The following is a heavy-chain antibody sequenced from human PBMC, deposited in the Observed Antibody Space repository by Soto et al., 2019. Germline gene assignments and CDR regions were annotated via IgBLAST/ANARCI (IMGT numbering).Heavy chain of an antibody. CDR1: GDTFSSYT. CDR3: ARRRYCGYDCYHKHYNGMDV. CDR2: IIPVLGTT. V-gene: IGHV1-69*08. Sequence: QVQLVQSGAEVKKPGSSVRVSCRASGDTFSSYTVNWLRQAPGQGLEWMGRIIPVLGTTDYAQKFKGRVTITTDKSRKTADMELSSLRSEDTDVYYCARRRYCGYDCYHKHYNGMDVWGRGTTVTVAS. D-gene: IGHD2-21*02. J-gene: IGHJ6*02.